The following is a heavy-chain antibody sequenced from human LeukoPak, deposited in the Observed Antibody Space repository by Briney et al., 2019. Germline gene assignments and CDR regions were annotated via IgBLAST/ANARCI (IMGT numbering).Heavy chain of an antibody. Sequence: GGSLRLSCAASGFTFRNCAMHWARQAPGKGLEWVALISYDGNNIFYADSVKGRFTISRDNSKNTLYLQMNSLRVEDTALYYCAREMTTVVGKNFDYWGQGTLVTVSS. CDR2: ISYDGNNI. D-gene: IGHD4-23*01. V-gene: IGHV3-30-3*01. J-gene: IGHJ4*02. CDR1: GFTFRNCA. CDR3: AREMTTVVGKNFDY.